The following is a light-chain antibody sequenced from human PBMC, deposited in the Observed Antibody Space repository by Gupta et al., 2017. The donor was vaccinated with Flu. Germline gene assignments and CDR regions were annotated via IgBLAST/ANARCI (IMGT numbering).Light chain of an antibody. CDR1: QTVRNTY. CDR3: QQEGSSPRT. Sequence: GPLYLSPGERATRACRSSQTVRNTYLTWYQQKPGRAPRLLMYGTPSRAIGIPDRFSGGGYGTEFPLIISRLEPEAFAVYHCQQEGSSPRTFGQGTKLDIK. V-gene: IGKV3-20*01. CDR2: GTP. J-gene: IGKJ2*02.